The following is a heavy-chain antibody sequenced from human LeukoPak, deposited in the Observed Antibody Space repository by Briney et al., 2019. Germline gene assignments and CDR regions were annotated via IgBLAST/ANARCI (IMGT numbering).Heavy chain of an antibody. V-gene: IGHV3-23*01. J-gene: IGHJ5*02. CDR1: GFTFSSYA. CDR2: ISGSGGST. D-gene: IGHD1-26*01. CDR3: ARSIVGATPFDL. Sequence: GGSLRLSCAASGFTFSSYAMSWVRQAPGKGLEWVSAISGSGGSTYYADSVKGRLTISRDNSKNTLYLQMNSLRAEDTAVYYCARSIVGATPFDLWGQGTLVTVSS.